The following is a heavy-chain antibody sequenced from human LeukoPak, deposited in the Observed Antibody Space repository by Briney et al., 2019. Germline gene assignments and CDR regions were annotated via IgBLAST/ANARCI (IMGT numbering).Heavy chain of an antibody. CDR2: IYNSGST. D-gene: IGHD4-23*01. V-gene: IGHV4-39*01. J-gene: IGHJ4*02. CDR3: ARHAYYGAKDFDY. CDR1: GDSISSSSYY. Sequence: SETLSLTCIVSGDSISSSSYYWGWIRQPPGTGLEWIGSIYNSGSTHYNPSLKSRVTVSVDTSKNQFSLKLSSVTAADTAVYYCARHAYYGAKDFDYWGQGTLVTVSS.